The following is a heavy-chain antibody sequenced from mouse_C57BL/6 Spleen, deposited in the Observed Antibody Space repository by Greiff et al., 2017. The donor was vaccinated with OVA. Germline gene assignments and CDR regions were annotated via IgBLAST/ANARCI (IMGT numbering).Heavy chain of an antibody. CDR2: ISYDGSN. CDR1: GYSITSGYY. V-gene: IGHV3-6*01. CDR3: ARFNAMDY. J-gene: IGHJ4*01. Sequence: VQLKQSGPGLVKPSQSLSLTCSVTGYSITSGYYWNWIRQFPGNKLEWMGYISYDGSNNYNPSLKNRISITRNTSKNQFFLKLNSVTTEDTATYYCARFNAMDYWGQGTSVTVSS.